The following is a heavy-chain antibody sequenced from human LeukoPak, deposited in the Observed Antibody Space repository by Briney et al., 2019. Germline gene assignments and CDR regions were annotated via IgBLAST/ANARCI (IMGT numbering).Heavy chain of an antibody. Sequence: ASVKVSCKASGYTFTNYAMNWVRQSPGQGLEWMGWINTNTGNPTYAQGFTGRFVFSLDTSVSTTYLQISSLKAEDTAVYYCARGVVVITTHFDFDYWGQGTLVTVSS. V-gene: IGHV7-4-1*02. CDR3: ARGVVVITTHFDFDY. CDR1: GYTFTNYA. D-gene: IGHD3-22*01. CDR2: INTNTGNP. J-gene: IGHJ4*02.